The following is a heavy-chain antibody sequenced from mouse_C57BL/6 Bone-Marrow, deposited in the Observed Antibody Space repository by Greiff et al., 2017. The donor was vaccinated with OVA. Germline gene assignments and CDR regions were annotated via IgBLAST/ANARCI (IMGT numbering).Heavy chain of an antibody. Sequence: EVQLVESGGGLVQPGGSMKLSCAASGFTFSDACMDWVRQSPEQGLEWVAGIRNKANNHATYYALSVKGRFTISRDDTKSSVYQQMNSLRAEDTGVYYCTDSAYDYTDAMDYWGQGTSVTVSS. V-gene: IGHV6-6*01. CDR2: IRNKANNHAT. J-gene: IGHJ4*01. CDR1: GFTFSDAC. CDR3: TDSAYDYTDAMDY. D-gene: IGHD2-4*01.